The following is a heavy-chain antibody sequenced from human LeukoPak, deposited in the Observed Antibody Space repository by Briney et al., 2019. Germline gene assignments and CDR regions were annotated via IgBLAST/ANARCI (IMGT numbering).Heavy chain of an antibody. CDR2: ISAQHGQT. CDR1: GYTFSVYG. V-gene: IGHV1-18*01. J-gene: IGHJ4*02. CDR3: AGSLGYCTSNVCYLKY. Sequence: GASVKVSCKASGYTFSVYGITWVRQVAGQGLEWMGWISAQHGQTEYAPNSQDRVTMTTDTYTNTAYMELRSLRSDDTAVYYCAGSLGYCTSNVCYLKYWGQGTLVTVSS. D-gene: IGHD2-8*01.